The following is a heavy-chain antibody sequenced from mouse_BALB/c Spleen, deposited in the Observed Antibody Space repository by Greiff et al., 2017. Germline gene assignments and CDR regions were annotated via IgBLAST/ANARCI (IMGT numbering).Heavy chain of an antibody. CDR2: ILPGSGST. Sequence: QVQLKESGAELMKPGASVKISCKATGYTFSSYWIEWVKQRPGHGLEWIGEILPGSGSTNYNEKFKGKATFTADTSSNTAYMQLSSLTSEDSAVYYCARGRYGYGFAYWGQGTLVTVSA. D-gene: IGHD1-2*01. V-gene: IGHV1-9*01. CDR1: GYTFSSYW. J-gene: IGHJ3*01. CDR3: ARGRYGYGFAY.